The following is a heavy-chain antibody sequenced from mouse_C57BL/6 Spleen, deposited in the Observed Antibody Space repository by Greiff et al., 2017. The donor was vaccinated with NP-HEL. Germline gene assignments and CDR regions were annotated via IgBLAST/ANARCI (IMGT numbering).Heavy chain of an antibody. J-gene: IGHJ3*01. CDR3: ALYGSSSAWFAY. V-gene: IGHV14-3*01. CDR2: IDPANGNT. Sequence: DVKLVESVAELVRPGASVKLSCTASGFNIKNTYMHWVKQRPEQGLEWIGRIDPANGNTKYAPKFQGKATITADTSSNTAYLQLSSLTSEVTAIYVCALYGSSSAWFAYWGQGTLVTGSA. D-gene: IGHD1-1*01. CDR1: GFNIKNTY.